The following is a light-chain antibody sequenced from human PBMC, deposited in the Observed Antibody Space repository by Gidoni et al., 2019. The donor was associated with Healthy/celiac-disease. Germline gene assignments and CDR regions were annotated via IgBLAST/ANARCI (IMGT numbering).Light chain of an antibody. J-gene: IGKJ3*01. CDR1: QSVSSY. V-gene: IGKV3-11*01. CDR3: QQTT. Sequence: EIVLTQSPATLSLSPGERATLPCRASQSVSSYLAWYQQKPGQAPRLLIYDASNRATGIPARFSGSGSGTDFTLTISSLEPEDFAVYYCQQTTFGPGTKVDIK. CDR2: DAS.